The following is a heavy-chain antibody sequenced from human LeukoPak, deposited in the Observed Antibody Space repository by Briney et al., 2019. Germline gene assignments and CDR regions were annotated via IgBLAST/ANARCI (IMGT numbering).Heavy chain of an antibody. Sequence: PGVPLRLSCAASGFTFSSYAMSWLRQAPGKGLEWVSAISGSGGSTYYADSVKGRFTISRDNSKNTLYLQMNSLRAEDTAVYYCAKALHNRVAFDIWGQGTMVTVSS. CDR2: ISGSGGST. J-gene: IGHJ3*02. V-gene: IGHV3-23*01. D-gene: IGHD1-14*01. CDR1: GFTFSSYA. CDR3: AKALHNRVAFDI.